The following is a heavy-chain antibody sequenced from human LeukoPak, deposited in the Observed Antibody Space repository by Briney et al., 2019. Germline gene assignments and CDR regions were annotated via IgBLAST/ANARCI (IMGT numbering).Heavy chain of an antibody. CDR3: ARVPGPHTTSRFDN. CDR2: IDPNSGGT. Sequence: PWASVKVSCKTSGYTFTGYYLHWVRQVPGQGPEWVGSIDPNSGGTNYAQKFQGRVTVTRDTSTTTVYMDLSGLRSDDTPVYYCARVPGPHTTSRFDNWGQGPLVTVSS. J-gene: IGHJ4*02. V-gene: IGHV1-2*02. CDR1: GYTFTGYY. D-gene: IGHD2-2*01.